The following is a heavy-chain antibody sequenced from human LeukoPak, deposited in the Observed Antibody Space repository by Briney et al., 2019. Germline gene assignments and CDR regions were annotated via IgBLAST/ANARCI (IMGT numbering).Heavy chain of an antibody. CDR2: ISAYNGNT. V-gene: IGHV1-18*01. D-gene: IGHD6-13*01. CDR1: GYTFTSYG. Sequence: GASVKVSCKASGYTFTSYGISWVRQAPGQGLEWMGWISAYNGNTNYAQKLQGRVTMTTDTSTSTAYMELRSLRSDDTAVYYCARDPPPYSSRKTYYYYGMDVWGQGTTVTVSS. J-gene: IGHJ6*02. CDR3: ARDPPPYSSRKTYYYYGMDV.